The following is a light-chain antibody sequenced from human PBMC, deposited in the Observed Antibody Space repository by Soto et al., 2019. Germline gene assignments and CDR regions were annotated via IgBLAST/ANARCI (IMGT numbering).Light chain of an antibody. V-gene: IGKV1-6*01. CDR2: AAS. J-gene: IGKJ1*01. CDR1: RDIGSD. CDR3: LQDHDDSWT. Sequence: IQMTQSPSSLSASVGDTVTITGRASRDIGSDLSWYQQKPGKAPTLLIYAASNLQSGVPSRFRGSRSGTEFTLTVSRLQPEDFSTYYCLQDHDDSWTFGQGTKVDIK.